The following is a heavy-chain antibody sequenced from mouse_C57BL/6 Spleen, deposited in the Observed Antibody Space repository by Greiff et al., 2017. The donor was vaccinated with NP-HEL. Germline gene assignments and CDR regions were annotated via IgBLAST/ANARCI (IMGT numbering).Heavy chain of an antibody. V-gene: IGHV5-6*01. CDR3: ARRGYGSSYDWVAY. D-gene: IGHD1-1*01. Sequence: EVQLVESGGDLVKPGGSLKLSCAASGFTFSSYGMSWVRQTPDKRLEWVATISSGGSYTYYPDSVKGRFTISRDKAKNTLYLQMSSLKSEDTAMYYCARRGYGSSYDWVAYWGQGTLVTVSA. CDR1: GFTFSSYG. CDR2: ISSGGSYT. J-gene: IGHJ3*01.